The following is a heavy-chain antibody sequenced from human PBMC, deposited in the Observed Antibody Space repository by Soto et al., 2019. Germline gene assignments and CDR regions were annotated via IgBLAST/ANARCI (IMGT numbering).Heavy chain of an antibody. Sequence: SGPTLVNPTDTLTLTCTVSGFSLSNARMGVSWIRQPPGKALEWLAHIFSNDEKSYSTSLKSRLTSTKDTSKSQVVLTMTNMDPVDTATYYCARMRELLGLYYYYGMDVWGQGTTVTVSS. CDR2: IFSNDEK. J-gene: IGHJ6*02. D-gene: IGHD1-26*01. V-gene: IGHV2-26*01. CDR1: GFSLSNARMG. CDR3: ARMRELLGLYYYYGMDV.